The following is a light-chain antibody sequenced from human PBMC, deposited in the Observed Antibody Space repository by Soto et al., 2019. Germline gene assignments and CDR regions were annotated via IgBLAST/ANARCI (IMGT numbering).Light chain of an antibody. Sequence: EIVLTQSPATLSLSPGERATLSCRASQSVSSNLAWYQQKPGQAPSLLIYGAFTRATGIPARFSGTGSGTELTLTISSLQSEDFALYYCQQYNDWPLTFGQGTKVDIK. CDR3: QQYNDWPLT. CDR1: QSVSSN. CDR2: GAF. J-gene: IGKJ1*01. V-gene: IGKV3-15*01.